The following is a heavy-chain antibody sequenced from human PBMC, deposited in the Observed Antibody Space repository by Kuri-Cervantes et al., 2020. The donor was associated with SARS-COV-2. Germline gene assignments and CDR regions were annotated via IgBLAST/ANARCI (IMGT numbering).Heavy chain of an antibody. D-gene: IGHD3-16*01. CDR1: GFTVSSNY. J-gene: IGHJ5*02. V-gene: IGHV3-53*01. CDR3: ARVRGDYVP. Sequence: ETLSLTCAAFGFTVSSNYMSWVRQAPGKGLEWVSLIYSGGSTYYADSVKGRFTISRDNSKNTLYLQMNSLRAEDTAVYYCARVRGDYVPWGQGTLVTVSS. CDR2: IYSGGST.